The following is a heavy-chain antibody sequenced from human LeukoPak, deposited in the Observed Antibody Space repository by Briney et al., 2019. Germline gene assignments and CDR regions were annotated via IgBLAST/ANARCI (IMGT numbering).Heavy chain of an antibody. D-gene: IGHD6-6*01. CDR2: IYSGGST. Sequence: PGGSLSLSCAASGFPVSSQYMSGVRQAPGKGLEWVSIIYSGGSTYYKDSVEGRFTISRDKTKDTLYLQMDNLRADDTAVYYCARDRLLSSSSEDYWGQGILVTVSS. CDR1: GFPVSSQY. CDR3: ARDRLLSSSSEDY. J-gene: IGHJ4*02. V-gene: IGHV3-53*01.